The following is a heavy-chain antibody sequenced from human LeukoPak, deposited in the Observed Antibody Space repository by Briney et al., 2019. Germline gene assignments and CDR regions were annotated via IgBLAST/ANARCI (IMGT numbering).Heavy chain of an antibody. J-gene: IGHJ4*02. D-gene: IGHD3-16*01. V-gene: IGHV1-2*02. CDR2: INPNSGGT. CDR3: ARGGIMITFGTKDY. CDR1: GYTFTGYH. Sequence: ASVKVSCKASGYTFTGYHMHWVRQAPGQGLEWMGWINPNSGGTNYAQKFQGRVTMTRDTSISTAYMELSRLRSDDTAVYYCARGGIMITFGTKDYWGQGTLVTVSS.